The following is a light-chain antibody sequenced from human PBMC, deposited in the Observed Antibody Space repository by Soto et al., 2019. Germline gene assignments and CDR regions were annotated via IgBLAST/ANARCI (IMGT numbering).Light chain of an antibody. V-gene: IGLV2-14*01. CDR3: SSYTTSSTLNVV. Sequence: QSVLTQPASVSGSPGQSITISCTGTSSDIGTYNYVSWYQQHPGKAPKLMIYEVSNRPSGVSNRFSGSKSGNTASLTISGLRAEDEADYYCSSYTTSSTLNVVFGGGTKVTVL. J-gene: IGLJ2*01. CDR1: SSDIGTYNY. CDR2: EVS.